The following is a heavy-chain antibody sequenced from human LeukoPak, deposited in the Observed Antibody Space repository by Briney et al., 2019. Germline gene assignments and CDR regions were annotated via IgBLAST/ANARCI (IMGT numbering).Heavy chain of an antibody. V-gene: IGHV3-48*03. J-gene: IGHJ4*02. CDR2: ISSSGSNK. CDR3: ARVLSTVTTFDY. CDR1: GFTFSSYE. Sequence: GGSLRLSCAASGFTFSSYEINWVRQAPGKGLEWVSYISSSGSNKYYADSVKGRFTISRDNAKDSLYLQMNSLRAEDTAVYYCARVLSTVTTFDYWGQGTLVTVSS. D-gene: IGHD4-17*01.